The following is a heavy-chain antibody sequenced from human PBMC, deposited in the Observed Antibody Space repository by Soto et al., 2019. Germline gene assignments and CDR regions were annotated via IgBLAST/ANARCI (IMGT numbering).Heavy chain of an antibody. V-gene: IGHV2-5*02. Sequence: QITLKESGPTLVKPTQTLTLTCTFSGFSLSTSGVGVGWIRQPPGKALEWLALIYWDDDKRYSPSLKSRLTITKDTSKTQVVLTMTNMDPVDTATYYCAHADYDILTGYYNVVGSFNYWGQGTLVTVSS. CDR1: GFSLSTSGVG. J-gene: IGHJ4*02. D-gene: IGHD3-9*01. CDR3: AHADYDILTGYYNVVGSFNY. CDR2: IYWDDDK.